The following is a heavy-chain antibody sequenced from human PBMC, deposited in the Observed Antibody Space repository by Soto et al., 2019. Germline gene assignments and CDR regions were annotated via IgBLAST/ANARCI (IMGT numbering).Heavy chain of an antibody. CDR3: ARHPSGLKDGMDV. Sequence: PSETLSLTCTVSGGSISSSSYYWGWIRQPPGKGLEWIGSIYYSGSTYYNPSLKSRVTISVDTSKNQFSLKLSSVTAADTAVYYCARHPSGLKDGMDVRGQGTTVTVSS. CDR2: IYYSGST. D-gene: IGHD3-10*01. CDR1: GGSISSSSYY. J-gene: IGHJ6*02. V-gene: IGHV4-39*01.